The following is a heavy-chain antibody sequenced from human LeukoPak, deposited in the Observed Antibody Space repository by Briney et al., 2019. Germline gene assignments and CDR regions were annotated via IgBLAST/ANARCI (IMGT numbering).Heavy chain of an antibody. CDR3: ARLMALAYYGLDV. Sequence: PSETLSLTCTVSGGSISSYSWNWLRQTAGKGLEWIGRIHSSGRTSYNPSLESRVTMSVDTSKNQVSLRLTSVTAADTAVYYCARLMALAYYGLDVWGQGTTVTVSS. D-gene: IGHD3-10*01. J-gene: IGHJ6*02. V-gene: IGHV4-4*07. CDR1: GGSISSYS. CDR2: IHSSGRT.